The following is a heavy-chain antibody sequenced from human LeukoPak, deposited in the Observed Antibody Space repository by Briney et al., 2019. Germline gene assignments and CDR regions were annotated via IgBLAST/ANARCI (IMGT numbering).Heavy chain of an antibody. Sequence: PGGSLRLSCAASGFTFSSYAMSWVRQAPGKGLEWVSAISGSGGSTYYADSVKGRFTIFRDNSKNTLYLQMNSLRAEDTAVYYCAKAPLTTFTVTYHYFDYWGQGTLVTVSS. CDR2: ISGSGGST. D-gene: IGHD4-17*01. CDR1: GFTFSSYA. J-gene: IGHJ4*02. CDR3: AKAPLTTFTVTYHYFDY. V-gene: IGHV3-23*01.